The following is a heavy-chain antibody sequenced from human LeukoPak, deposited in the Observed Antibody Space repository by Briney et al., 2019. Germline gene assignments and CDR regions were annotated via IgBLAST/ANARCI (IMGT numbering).Heavy chain of an antibody. CDR3: ARIGYSYGGP. CDR2: TYYRSKWYN. CDR1: GDSVSSNSSA. D-gene: IGHD5-18*01. V-gene: IGHV6-1*01. J-gene: IGHJ5*02. Sequence: SQTLSLTCAISGDSVSSNSSAWNWIRQSPSRGREGLGRTYYRSKWYNDYAVSVKGRITIDPDTSKNHFSLQLNSVTPEDTAIYYCARIGYSYGGPWGQGTLVTVSS.